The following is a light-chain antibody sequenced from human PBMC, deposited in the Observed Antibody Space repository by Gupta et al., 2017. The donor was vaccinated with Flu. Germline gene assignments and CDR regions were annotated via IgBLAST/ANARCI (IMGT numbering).Light chain of an antibody. J-gene: IGLJ3*02. Sequence: QSALTQPASVSEFPGQSITISCTGTSSDVGAFDSVSWYQQHPGKAPKLIIYEVTNRPSGVSDRFSGSKSGNTASLTISGLQAEDEADYYCCSYTTSSTLVFGGGTELTVL. CDR1: SSDVGAFDS. V-gene: IGLV2-14*01. CDR3: CSYTTSSTLV. CDR2: EVT.